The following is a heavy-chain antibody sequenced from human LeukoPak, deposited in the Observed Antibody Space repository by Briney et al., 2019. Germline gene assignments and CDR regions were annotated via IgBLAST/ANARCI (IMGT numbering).Heavy chain of an antibody. V-gene: IGHV3-21*01. D-gene: IGHD2-21*02. J-gene: IGHJ1*01. CDR1: GFTFSNFL. Sequence: PGGSLRLSCAASGFTFSNFLMTWVRQAPGKGPEWVSAISGSGGDTYYADSVKGRFTISRDNTKSSLYLQMNSLRVEDMAVYYCARGYCGGDCYGDWGQGTLVTVSS. CDR3: ARGYCGGDCYGD. CDR2: ISGSGGDT.